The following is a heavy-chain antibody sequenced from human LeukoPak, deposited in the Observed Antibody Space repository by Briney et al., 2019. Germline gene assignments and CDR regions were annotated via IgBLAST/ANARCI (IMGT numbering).Heavy chain of an antibody. CDR2: INPNSGDT. D-gene: IGHD4-17*01. CDR3: ARGALDPETVTNYFEY. Sequence: GASVKVSCKASGYTFSDHYMQWVRQAPGQGFEWLGWINPNSGDTSYARKFRGRVTMTRDMSPSTAYMELRRLTYDDTAVYYCARGALDPETVTNYFEYWAQGTLVTVSS. CDR1: GYTFSDHY. V-gene: IGHV1-2*02. J-gene: IGHJ4*02.